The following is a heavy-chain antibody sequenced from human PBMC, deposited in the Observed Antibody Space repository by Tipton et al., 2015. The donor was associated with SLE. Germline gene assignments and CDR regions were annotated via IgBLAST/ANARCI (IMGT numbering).Heavy chain of an antibody. CDR3: ARGQYYDFWSGLDY. CDR1: GFTFSSYA. CDR2: ISYDGSNK. V-gene: IGHV3-30-3*01. Sequence: SLRLSCAASGFTFSSYAMHWVRQAPGKGLEWVAVISYDGSNKYYADSVKGRFTISRDNSKNTLYLQMNSLRAEDTAVYYCARGQYYDFWSGLDYWGQGTLVTVSS. D-gene: IGHD3-3*01. J-gene: IGHJ4*02.